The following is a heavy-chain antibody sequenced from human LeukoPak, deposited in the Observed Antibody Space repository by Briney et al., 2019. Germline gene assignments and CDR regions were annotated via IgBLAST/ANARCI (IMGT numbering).Heavy chain of an antibody. D-gene: IGHD6-13*01. J-gene: IGHJ4*02. CDR3: ARGRSSSWYFDY. Sequence: GGSLRFSCAASGFTFSSYSMNWVRQAPGKGLEWVSSISSSSSYIYYADSVKGRFTISRDNAKNSLYLQMNSLRAEDTAVYYCARGRSSSWYFDYWGQGTLVTVSS. V-gene: IGHV3-21*01. CDR1: GFTFSSYS. CDR2: ISSSSSYI.